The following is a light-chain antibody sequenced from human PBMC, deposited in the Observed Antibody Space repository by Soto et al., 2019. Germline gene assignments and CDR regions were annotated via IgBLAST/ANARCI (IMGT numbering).Light chain of an antibody. CDR2: AAS. CDR1: QGIRSY. CDR3: QHFDSYPIT. J-gene: IGKJ5*01. Sequence: DIHLTQSPSFLSASVGDRVTITCRASQGIRSYLAWYQQKPGKAPELLIYAASTLQSGVPSRFSGSGSGTEFTLTISSLQPEDFAIYYCQHFDSYPITFGQGTRLEIK. V-gene: IGKV1-9*01.